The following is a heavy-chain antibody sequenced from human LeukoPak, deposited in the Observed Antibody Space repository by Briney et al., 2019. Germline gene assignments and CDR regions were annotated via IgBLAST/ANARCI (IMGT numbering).Heavy chain of an antibody. CDR1: GISVSSNY. D-gene: IGHD4/OR15-4a*01. CDR3: ARRAGAYSHPYDY. CDR2: IYSDNT. V-gene: IGHV3-53*01. Sequence: GGSLRLSCAASGISVSSNYMSWVRQAPGKGLEWVSFIYSDNTRYSDSVKGRFTISRDNSKNTLYLQMNSLRAEDTAVYYCARRAGAYSHPYDYWGQGTLVTVSS. J-gene: IGHJ4*02.